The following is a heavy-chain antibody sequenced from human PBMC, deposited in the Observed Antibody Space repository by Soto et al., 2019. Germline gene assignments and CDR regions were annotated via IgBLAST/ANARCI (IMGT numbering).Heavy chain of an antibody. Sequence: QITLKESGPTLVKPTQALTLTCTFSGFSLSSSGVGVGWIRQPPGKALEWLTFIYWDDDKPSSPSVKSRLTITEDTSQNPVVLTLTNMDPVDKATSDCTRLAVAGITSDLESWGQGTLLTVSS. V-gene: IGHV2-5*02. CDR2: IYWDDDK. J-gene: IGHJ4*02. D-gene: IGHD1-1*01. CDR1: GFSLSSSGVG. CDR3: TRLAVAGITSDLES.